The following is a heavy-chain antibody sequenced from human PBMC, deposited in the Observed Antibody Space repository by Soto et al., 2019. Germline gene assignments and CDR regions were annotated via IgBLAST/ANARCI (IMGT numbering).Heavy chain of an antibody. CDR1: GGTFSSYA. Sequence: QVQLVQSGAEVKKPGSSVKVSCKAPGGTFSSYAISWVRQAPGQGLEWMGGIIPIFGTANYAQKFQGRVTITADESPSTAYMELSSLRSEDTAVYYCASVPMVRGAQDYYYYYGMDVWGQGTTVTVSS. CDR3: ASVPMVRGAQDYYYYYGMDV. D-gene: IGHD3-10*01. J-gene: IGHJ6*02. CDR2: IIPIFGTA. V-gene: IGHV1-69*12.